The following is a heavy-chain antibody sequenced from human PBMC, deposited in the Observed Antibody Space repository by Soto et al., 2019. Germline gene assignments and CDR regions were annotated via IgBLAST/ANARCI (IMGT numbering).Heavy chain of an antibody. CDR1: GFTFSSYA. D-gene: IGHD6-13*01. V-gene: IGHV3-23*01. CDR3: AKVPGIAAAGKMNYFDY. CDR2: ISGSGGST. Sequence: GVSLRLSWSASGFTFSSYAMSWVRQAPGKGLEWVSAISGSGGSTYYADSVKGRFTISRDNSKNTLYLQMNSLRAEDTAVYYCAKVPGIAAAGKMNYFDYWGKGTLVTVSS. J-gene: IGHJ4*02.